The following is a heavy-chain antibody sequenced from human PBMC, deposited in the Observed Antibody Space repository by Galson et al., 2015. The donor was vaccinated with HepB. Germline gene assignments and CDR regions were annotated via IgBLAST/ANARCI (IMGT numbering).Heavy chain of an antibody. J-gene: IGHJ4*02. V-gene: IGHV3-9*01. CDR3: AKGHCSGDCPFDY. D-gene: IGHD2-21*02. CDR1: GFTFDDFA. Sequence: SLRLSCAASGFTFDDFAMHWVRQAPGKGLEWVSSISWNSGNIDYADSVRGRFTISRDNAKKSLFLQMDSLRPEDTALYYCAKGHCSGDCPFDYWGQGTLVTVSS. CDR2: ISWNSGNI.